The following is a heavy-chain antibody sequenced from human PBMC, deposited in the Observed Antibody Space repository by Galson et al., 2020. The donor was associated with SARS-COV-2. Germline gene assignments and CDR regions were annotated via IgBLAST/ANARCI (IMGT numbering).Heavy chain of an antibody. CDR1: GFTFSNAW. CDR3: TTDRGFWRGYWVDYYGMDV. D-gene: IGHD3-3*01. CDR2: IKSKTDGGTT. V-gene: IGHV3-15*01. J-gene: IGHJ6*02. Sequence: GGSLRLSCAASGFTFSNAWMSWVRQAPGKGLEWVGRIKSKTDGGTTDYAAPVKGRFTISRDDSKNTLYLQMNSLKTEDTAVYYCTTDRGFWRGYWVDYYGMDVWGQGTTVTGAS.